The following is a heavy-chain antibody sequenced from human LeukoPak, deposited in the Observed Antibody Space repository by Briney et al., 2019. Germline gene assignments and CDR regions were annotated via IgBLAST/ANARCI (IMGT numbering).Heavy chain of an antibody. Sequence: PSETLSLTCTVSGGSISSGSYYWSWIRQPAGKGLEWIGRIYTSGSTNHNPSLKSRVTISVDTSKNQFSLKLSSVTAADTAVYYCARGVGATSVKRFDPWGQGTLVTVSS. J-gene: IGHJ5*02. D-gene: IGHD1-26*01. V-gene: IGHV4-61*02. CDR1: GGSISSGSYY. CDR2: IYTSGST. CDR3: ARGVGATSVKRFDP.